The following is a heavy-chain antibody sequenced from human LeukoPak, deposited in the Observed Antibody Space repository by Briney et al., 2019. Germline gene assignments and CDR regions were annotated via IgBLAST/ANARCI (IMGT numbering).Heavy chain of an antibody. CDR1: VFTFPSYA. D-gene: IGHD3-3*01. Sequence: GGSLRLCCAASVFTFPSYAMSWVRQAPGKGLEWVSSIVGSGGTTSYADSVKGRFTISRDNSKNTLYLLMNSLRAEDTAVYYCVKDPSYDFWSGFYPYFDYWGQGTLVTVSS. V-gene: IGHV3-23*01. CDR3: VKDPSYDFWSGFYPYFDY. J-gene: IGHJ4*02. CDR2: IVGSGGTT.